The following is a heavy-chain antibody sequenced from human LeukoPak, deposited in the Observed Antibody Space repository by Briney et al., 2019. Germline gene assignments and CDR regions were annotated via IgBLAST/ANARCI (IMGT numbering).Heavy chain of an antibody. J-gene: IGHJ6*02. V-gene: IGHV3-48*03. CDR2: ISSSGSTI. D-gene: IGHD2-2*01. CDR1: GFTFSSYE. Sequence: GGSLRLSCAASGFTFSSYEMNWVRQAPGKGPEWVSYISSSGSTIYYADSVKGRFTISRDNAKNSLYLQMNSLRAEDTAVYYCARDRGCSSTSCFMEDHGMDVWGQGTTVTVSS. CDR3: ARDRGCSSTSCFMEDHGMDV.